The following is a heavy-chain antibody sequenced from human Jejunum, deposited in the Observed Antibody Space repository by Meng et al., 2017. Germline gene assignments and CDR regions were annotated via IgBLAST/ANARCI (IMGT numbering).Heavy chain of an antibody. CDR1: GGSISGYY. Sequence: SETLSLTCTVSGGSISGYYWSWIRQAPGKGLEWIGFIYYSGSTKYNPSPKSRVTISIDTSENQLFLKMNSVTAADTAVYYCARESFGSGRNNWFDPWGQGSLVTVSS. V-gene: IGHV4-59*01. CDR2: IYYSGST. J-gene: IGHJ5*02. D-gene: IGHD3-10*01. CDR3: ARESFGSGRNNWFDP.